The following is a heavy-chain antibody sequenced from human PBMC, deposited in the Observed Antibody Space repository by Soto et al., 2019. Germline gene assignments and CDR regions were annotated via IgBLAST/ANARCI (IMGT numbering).Heavy chain of an antibody. V-gene: IGHV3-48*01. CDR1: GFTFSSYS. D-gene: IGHD3-10*01. CDR2: ISSSSSTI. J-gene: IGHJ6*03. Sequence: EVQLVESGGGLVQPGGSLRLSCAASGFTFSSYSMNWVRQAPGKGLEWVSYISSSSSTIYYADSVKGRFTISRDNAKNSLYLQMNSLRAEDTAVYYCASGKYYYGSGSYSYMDVWGKGTTVTVSS. CDR3: ASGKYYYGSGSYSYMDV.